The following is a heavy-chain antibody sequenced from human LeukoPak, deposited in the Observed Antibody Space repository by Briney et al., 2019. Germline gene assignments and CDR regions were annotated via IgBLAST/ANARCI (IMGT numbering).Heavy chain of an antibody. J-gene: IGHJ6*03. CDR2: IIPILGIA. Sequence: ASVKVSCKASGGTFSSYAISWVRQAPGQGLEWMGRIIPILGIANYAQKFQGRVTITADKSTSTAYMELSSLRAEDTAVYYCARDEGNYFSPNYYMDVWAKGLRSPSP. D-gene: IGHD1-7*01. V-gene: IGHV1-69*04. CDR1: GGTFSSYA. CDR3: ARDEGNYFSPNYYMDV.